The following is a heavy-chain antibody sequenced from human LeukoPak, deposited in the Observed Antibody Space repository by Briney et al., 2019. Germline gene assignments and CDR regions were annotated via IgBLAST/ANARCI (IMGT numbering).Heavy chain of an antibody. CDR3: ATLSDAVAAAGTRNY. D-gene: IGHD6-13*01. CDR2: IYSGGST. CDR1: GFTVSSNY. Sequence: GGSLRLSCAASGFTVSSNYMSWVRQAPGKGLEWVSVIYSGGSTYYADSVKGRFTISRDNSKNTLYLQMSSLRAEDTAVYYCATLSDAVAAAGTRNYWGQGTLVTVSS. J-gene: IGHJ4*02. V-gene: IGHV3-53*01.